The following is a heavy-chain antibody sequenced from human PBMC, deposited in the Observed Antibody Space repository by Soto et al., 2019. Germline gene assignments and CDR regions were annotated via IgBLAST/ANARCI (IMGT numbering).Heavy chain of an antibody. CDR1: GYTFSSYY. D-gene: IGHD3-22*01. Sequence: ASVKVSCKASGYTFSSYYMNWVRQAPGQGLEWLGIINPSGGYTTYAQRFLGRVTMTSDTSTSTVHMELGSLRSDDTAVYYCARVKGSGYHNWFDPWGQGTLVTVSS. CDR3: ARVKGSGYHNWFDP. J-gene: IGHJ5*02. CDR2: INPSGGYT. V-gene: IGHV1-46*01.